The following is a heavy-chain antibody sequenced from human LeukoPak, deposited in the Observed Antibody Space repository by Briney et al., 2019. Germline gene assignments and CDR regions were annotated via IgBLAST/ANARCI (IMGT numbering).Heavy chain of an antibody. D-gene: IGHD1-26*01. CDR1: GFTFSAYG. V-gene: IGHV3-33*06. J-gene: IGHJ4*02. CDR3: AKDDSGSLDY. CDR2: IWYDGTNK. Sequence: GRSLRLSCTASGFTFSAYGIHWVRQAPGKGLEWLAVIWYDGTNKYYADSVKGRFTISRDNSKNTVSLQMNSLRAEDTALYYCAKDDSGSLDYWGQGTLATVSS.